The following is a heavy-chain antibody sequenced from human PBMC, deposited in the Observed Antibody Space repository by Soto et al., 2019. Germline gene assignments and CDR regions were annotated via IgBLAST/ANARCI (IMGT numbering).Heavy chain of an antibody. CDR2: IKEDGSEK. CDR1: GFTFNTYW. J-gene: IGHJ4*02. V-gene: IGHV3-7*03. D-gene: IGHD3-10*01. CDR3: AREATTAMVRGVLY. Sequence: PGGSLRLSCAASGFTFNTYWMSWFRQAPGKGLEWVANIKEDGSEKYYVDSVKGRFTISRDNARNSLYLQMRSLRAEDTAVYYCAREATTAMVRGVLYWGQGTLVTVSS.